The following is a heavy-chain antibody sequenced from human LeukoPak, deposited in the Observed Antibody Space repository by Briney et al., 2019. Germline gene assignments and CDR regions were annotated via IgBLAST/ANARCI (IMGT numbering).Heavy chain of an antibody. CDR1: GFTFSSYW. V-gene: IGHV3-74*01. CDR2: INSDGSST. CDR3: ARENFDWFPSKPYYYYYYMDV. Sequence: GGSLRLSCAASGFTFSSYWMHWVRQAPGKGLVWVSRINSDGSSTSYADSVKGRLTISRDNAKNTLYLQMNSLRAEDTAVYYCARENFDWFPSKPYYYYYYMDVWGKGTTVTISS. D-gene: IGHD3-9*01. J-gene: IGHJ6*03.